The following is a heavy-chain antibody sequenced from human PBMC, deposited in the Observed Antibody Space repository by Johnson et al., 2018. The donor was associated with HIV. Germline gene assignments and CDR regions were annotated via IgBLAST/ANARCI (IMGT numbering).Heavy chain of an antibody. J-gene: IGHJ3*02. CDR2: MYSGGDT. Sequence: QVQLVESGGGVVQPGGSLTLTCEASGFAFSNSALHWVRQAPGKGLEWVSVMYSGGDTYYPGSVKGRFTISRDNATNSLYLQINSLRAEDTAVYYCARLRGAFDIWGQGTMVTVSS. V-gene: IGHV3-NL1*01. CDR1: GFAFSNSA. CDR3: ARLRGAFDI.